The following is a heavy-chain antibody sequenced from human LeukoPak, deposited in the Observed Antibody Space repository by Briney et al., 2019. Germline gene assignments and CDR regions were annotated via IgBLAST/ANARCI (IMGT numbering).Heavy chain of an antibody. V-gene: IGHV4-39*01. Sequence: SETLSLTCTVSGGSISSSSYYWGWIRQPPGKGLEWIGSIYYSGSTYYNPSLKSRVTISVDTSKNQFSLKLSSVTAADTAVYYCARPDYYGSGSYYRGDYWGQGTLVTVSS. J-gene: IGHJ4*02. CDR2: IYYSGST. D-gene: IGHD3-10*01. CDR3: ARPDYYGSGSYYRGDY. CDR1: GGSISSSSYY.